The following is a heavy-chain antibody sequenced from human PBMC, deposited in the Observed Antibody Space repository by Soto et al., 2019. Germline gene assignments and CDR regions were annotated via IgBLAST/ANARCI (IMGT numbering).Heavy chain of an antibody. CDR2: INPSGGST. J-gene: IGHJ6*02. CDR3: ASPGEYSSSSEDGSGYYYYGMDV. D-gene: IGHD6-6*01. CDR1: GYTFTTYY. V-gene: IGHV1-46*01. Sequence: ASVKVSCKASGYTFTTYYMHWVRQAPGQGPEWMGIINPSGGSTSYAQKFQGRVTMTRDTSTSTVYMELSSLRSEDTAVYYCASPGEYSSSSEDGSGYYYYGMDVWGQGTTVTVSS.